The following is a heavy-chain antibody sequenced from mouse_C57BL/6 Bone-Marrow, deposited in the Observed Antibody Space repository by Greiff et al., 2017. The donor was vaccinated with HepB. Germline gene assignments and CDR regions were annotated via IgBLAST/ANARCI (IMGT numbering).Heavy chain of an antibody. D-gene: IGHD1-1*01. V-gene: IGHV3-6*01. J-gene: IGHJ2*01. CDR1: GYSITSGYY. CDR3: ARREVEDDYFDY. Sequence: EVKLQESGPGLVKPSQSLSLTCSVTGYSITSGYYWNWIRQFPGNKLEWMGYISYDGSNNYNPTIKNRIAITRDTSKNRFFLKLNSVTTEDTATDYCARREVEDDYFDYWGQGTTLTVSS. CDR2: ISYDGSN.